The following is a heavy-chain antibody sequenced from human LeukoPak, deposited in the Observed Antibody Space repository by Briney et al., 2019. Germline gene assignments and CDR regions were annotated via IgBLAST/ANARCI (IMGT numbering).Heavy chain of an antibody. Sequence: SETLSLTCAVYGGSFSGYYWSWIRQPPGKGLEWIGEINHSGSTNCNPSLKSRVTISVDTSKNQFSLKLSSVTAADTAVYYCARAAYYVWGSYRSLEGFDPWGQGTLVTVSS. V-gene: IGHV4-34*01. CDR1: GGSFSGYY. J-gene: IGHJ5*02. CDR2: INHSGST. D-gene: IGHD3-16*02. CDR3: ARAAYYVWGSYRSLEGFDP.